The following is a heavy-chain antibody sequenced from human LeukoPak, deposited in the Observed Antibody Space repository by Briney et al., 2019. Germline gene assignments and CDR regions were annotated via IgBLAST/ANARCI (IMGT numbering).Heavy chain of an antibody. CDR3: ARGYNYRFDY. J-gene: IGHJ4*02. V-gene: IGHV3-74*01. CDR1: GFTVNNYW. CDR2: INSDGSTI. Sequence: GGSLRLSCGVSGFTVNNYWMHWVRQGPGKGLVWVSHINSDGSTIGYADSAKGRFTISRDSAKNTLYLEMNNLRAEDAAVYYCARGYNYRFDYWGQGTLVIVST. D-gene: IGHD1-20*01.